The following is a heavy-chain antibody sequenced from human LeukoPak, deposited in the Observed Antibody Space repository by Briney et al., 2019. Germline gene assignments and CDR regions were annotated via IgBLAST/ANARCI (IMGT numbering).Heavy chain of an antibody. Sequence: PGGSLRLSCAASGFTFSSYGMSWVRQAPGKGLEWVSAISGSGGSTYCADSVKGRLTISRDNSKNTLYLQMNSLRAEDTAVYYCARVVDHDYGDYYLDYWGQGTLVTVSS. CDR2: ISGSGGST. J-gene: IGHJ4*02. CDR3: ARVVDHDYGDYYLDY. CDR1: GFTFSSYG. D-gene: IGHD4-17*01. V-gene: IGHV3-23*01.